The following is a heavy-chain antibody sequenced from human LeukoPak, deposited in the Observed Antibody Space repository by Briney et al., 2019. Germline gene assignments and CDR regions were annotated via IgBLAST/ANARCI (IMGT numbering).Heavy chain of an antibody. D-gene: IGHD3-3*02. CDR1: GFTFSTYD. J-gene: IGHJ6*02. Sequence: PGGSLRLPCAASGFTFSTYDMNWLRQAPGKGLEWVSYISSSSRTISYADSVKGRFTISRDNAKNSLYLQMNSLRAEDTAVYYCARIRYYAMDVWGQGTTVTASS. CDR2: ISSSSRTI. CDR3: ARIRYYAMDV. V-gene: IGHV3-48*01.